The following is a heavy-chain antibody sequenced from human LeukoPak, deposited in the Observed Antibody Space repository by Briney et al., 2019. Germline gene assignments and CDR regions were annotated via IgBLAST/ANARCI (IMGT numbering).Heavy chain of an antibody. V-gene: IGHV4-39*07. CDR3: AREGRRITIFGVVIPRGSYFDY. Sequence: ASETLSLTCTVSGGSISSSSYYWGWIRQPPGKGLEWIGSIYYSGSTYYNPSLKSRVTIPVDTSKNQFSLKLSSVTAADTAVYYCAREGRRITIFGVVIPRGSYFDYWGQGTLVTVSS. CDR1: GGSISSSSYY. D-gene: IGHD3-3*01. J-gene: IGHJ4*02. CDR2: IYYSGST.